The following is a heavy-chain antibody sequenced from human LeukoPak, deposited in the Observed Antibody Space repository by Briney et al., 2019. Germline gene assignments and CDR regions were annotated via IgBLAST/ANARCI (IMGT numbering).Heavy chain of an antibody. J-gene: IGHJ4*02. CDR1: GYTFTSYY. CDR2: INPRGGST. CDR3: ARDFLHYGGNSDTAPALDY. Sequence: ASVKVSCKASGYTFTSYYMHWVRQAPGQGLEWMGIINPRGGSTSYAQKFQGRVTMTRDMSTSTVYMELSSLRSRDTAVYYCARDFLHYGGNSDTAPALDYWGQGTLVTVSS. V-gene: IGHV1-46*01. D-gene: IGHD4-23*01.